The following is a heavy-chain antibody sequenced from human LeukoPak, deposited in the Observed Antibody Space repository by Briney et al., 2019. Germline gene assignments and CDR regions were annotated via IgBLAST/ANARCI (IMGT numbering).Heavy chain of an antibody. J-gene: IGHJ1*01. CDR2: FDPEDGET. D-gene: IGHD6-13*01. V-gene: IGHV1-24*01. Sequence: GASVKVSCKVSGYTLTELSMHWVRQAPGKGLEWMGGFDPEDGETIYAQKFQGRVTMTEDTSTDTAYMELSSLRSEDTAVYYCATGPKCLFSSSWSKFQHWGQGTLVTVSS. CDR1: GYTLTELS. CDR3: ATGPKCLFSSSWSKFQH.